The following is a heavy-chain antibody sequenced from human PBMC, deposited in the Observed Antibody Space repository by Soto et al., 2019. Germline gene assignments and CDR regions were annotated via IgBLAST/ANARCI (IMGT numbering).Heavy chain of an antibody. CDR2: ISPYNGNT. V-gene: IGHV1-18*01. J-gene: IGHJ4*02. CDR1: GYTFTNFG. CDR3: ARGRDYGDFYFDY. Sequence: QVQLVQSGAEVKKPGASVKVSCKASGYTFTNFGINWVRQAPGLGLEWVGWISPYNGNTQNVEKLQGRVTMTTDTSTSTAYMKLRSLRSDDTAVYYCARGRDYGDFYFDYWGQGTLVTVSS. D-gene: IGHD4-17*01.